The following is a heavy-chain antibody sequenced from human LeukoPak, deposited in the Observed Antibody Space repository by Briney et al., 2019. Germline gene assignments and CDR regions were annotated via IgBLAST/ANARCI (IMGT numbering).Heavy chain of an antibody. V-gene: IGHV3-9*01. J-gene: IGHJ4*02. D-gene: IGHD3-16*01. CDR2: ISWNSGSI. Sequence: PGRSLRLSCAASGFTFDDYAMHWVRQAPGKGLEWVSGISWNSGSIGYADSVKGRFTISRDNAKNTLYLQMNSLRAEDTAVYYCARVLGLFDYLDYWGQGTLVTVSS. CDR3: ARVLGLFDYLDY. CDR1: GFTFDDYA.